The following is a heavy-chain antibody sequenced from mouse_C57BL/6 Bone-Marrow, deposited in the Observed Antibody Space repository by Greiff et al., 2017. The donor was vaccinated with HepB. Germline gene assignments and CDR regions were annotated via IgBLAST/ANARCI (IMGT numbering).Heavy chain of an antibody. Sequence: VQLQQSGPELVKPGASVKISCKASGYALSSSWMNWVKQRPGKGLEWIGRIYPGDGDTNYNGKFKGKATLTADKSSSTAYMQLSSLTSEDSAVYFCARRNGSCPFAYWGQGTLVTVSA. CDR1: GYALSSSW. V-gene: IGHV1-82*01. J-gene: IGHJ3*01. CDR2: IYPGDGDT. CDR3: ARRNGSCPFAY. D-gene: IGHD1-1*01.